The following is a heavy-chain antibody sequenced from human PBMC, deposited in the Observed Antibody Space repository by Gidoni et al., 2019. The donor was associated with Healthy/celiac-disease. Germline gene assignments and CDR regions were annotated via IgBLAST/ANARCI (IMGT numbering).Heavy chain of an antibody. D-gene: IGHD5-18*01. Sequence: EVQLVEYGGGLVQPGRSLQLSFAASGLTFADYAMHWVRQAPGKGMELVSGISWNSGSIGYADSVKGRFTISRDNAKNSLYLQMNSLRAEDTALYYCAKDIYADTAVFTSDYWGQGTLVTVSS. CDR1: GLTFADYA. J-gene: IGHJ4*02. V-gene: IGHV3-9*01. CDR2: ISWNSGSI. CDR3: AKDIYADTAVFTSDY.